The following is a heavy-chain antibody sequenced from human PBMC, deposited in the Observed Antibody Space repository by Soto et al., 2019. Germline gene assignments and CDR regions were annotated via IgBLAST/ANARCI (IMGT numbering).Heavy chain of an antibody. Sequence: GGSLRLCCAASSFTFISYAMSRVRQAPGRGLEWVSAISGRGGSTFYAACVKSRFTISRENSKNTLHLQMNRLSAEDTAVYSCSKVDYGDSSAPGGDWAQGTLVTVSS. D-gene: IGHD3-22*01. CDR3: SKVDYGDSSAPGGD. V-gene: IGHV3-23*01. CDR1: SFTFISYA. J-gene: IGHJ4*02. CDR2: ISGRGGST.